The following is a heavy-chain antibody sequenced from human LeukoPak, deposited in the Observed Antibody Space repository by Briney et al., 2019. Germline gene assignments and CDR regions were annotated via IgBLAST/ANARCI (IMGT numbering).Heavy chain of an antibody. Sequence: SETLSLTCAVYGGSFSGYYWSWIRQPPGKGLEWIGEINHSGSTNYSPSLKSRVTISVDTSKNQFSLKLSSVTAADTAVYYCASSRYYDSSGLDYWGQGTLVTVSS. CDR2: INHSGST. V-gene: IGHV4-34*01. CDR3: ASSRYYDSSGLDY. J-gene: IGHJ4*02. D-gene: IGHD3-22*01. CDR1: GGSFSGYY.